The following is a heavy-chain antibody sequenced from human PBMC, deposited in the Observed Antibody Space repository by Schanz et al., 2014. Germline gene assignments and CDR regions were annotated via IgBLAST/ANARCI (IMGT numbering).Heavy chain of an antibody. V-gene: IGHV3-23*01. D-gene: IGHD1-1*01. CDR1: GFSFTTYA. CDR2: ISDSGDTA. J-gene: IGHJ4*02. CDR3: ARDRRNADLDY. Sequence: EVQLLESGGGLVQPGGSLRLSCASSGFSFTTYAMSWVRQAPGKGLEWVSLISDSGDTAYYADSVKGRFTISRDNAKNSLYLEMNSLRAEDTALYYCARDRRNADLDYWGQGTLXTVSS.